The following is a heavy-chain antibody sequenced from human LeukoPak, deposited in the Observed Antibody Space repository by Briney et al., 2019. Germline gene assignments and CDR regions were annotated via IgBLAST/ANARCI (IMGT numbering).Heavy chain of an antibody. CDR2: INTNTGNP. J-gene: IGHJ4*02. Sequence: ASVKVSCKASGYTFTSYAMNWVRQAPGQGLEWMEWINTNTGNPTYAQGFTGRFVFSLDTSVSTAYLQISSLKAEDTAVYYCARNWGGQQLSPFDYWGQGTLVTVSS. D-gene: IGHD6-13*01. V-gene: IGHV7-4-1*02. CDR1: GYTFTSYA. CDR3: ARNWGGQQLSPFDY.